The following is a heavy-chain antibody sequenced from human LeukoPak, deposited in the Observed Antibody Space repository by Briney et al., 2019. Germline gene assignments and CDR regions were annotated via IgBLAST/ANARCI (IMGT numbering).Heavy chain of an antibody. CDR3: ARGPNSNWSGLDF. CDR2: ISPIGSTT. CDR1: GLSFSGHW. D-gene: IGHD6-6*01. V-gene: IGHV3-74*01. J-gene: IGHJ4*02. Sequence: PGGSLRLSCTASGLSFSGHWMHWAHQLPGKGLVWVSRISPIGSTTSYADSVKGRFTVSRDNAKNTLYLQVNNLRAEDTAVYYCARGPNSNWSGLDFWGQGTLLTVSS.